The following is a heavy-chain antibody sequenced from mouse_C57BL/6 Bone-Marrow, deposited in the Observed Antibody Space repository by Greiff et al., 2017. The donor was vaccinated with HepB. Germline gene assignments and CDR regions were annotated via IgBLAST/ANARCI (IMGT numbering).Heavy chain of an antibody. CDR2: IYPGDGDT. J-gene: IGHJ2*01. V-gene: IGHV1-82*01. CDR3: AVYGNYDY. D-gene: IGHD2-1*01. Sequence: QVQLKQSGSELVKPGASVKISCKASGYAFSSSWMNWVKQRPGKGLEWIGRIYPGDGDTNYNGKFKGKATLTADKSSSTAYMQLSSLTSEDSAVYFCAVYGNYDYWGQGTTLTVSS. CDR1: GYAFSSSW.